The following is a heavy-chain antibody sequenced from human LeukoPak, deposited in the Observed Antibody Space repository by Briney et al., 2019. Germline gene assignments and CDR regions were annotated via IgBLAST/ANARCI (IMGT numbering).Heavy chain of an antibody. J-gene: IGHJ3*02. CDR1: GFTFGSYE. D-gene: IGHD6-19*01. V-gene: IGHV3-48*03. CDR2: IRSSGSTI. Sequence: GGSLRLSCAASGFTFGSYEMNWVRQAPGKGLEWVSYIRSSGSTIYYADSVKGRFTISRDNAKNSLYLQMNSLRAEDTAVYYCAKDRIAVTGTGAFDIWGQGTMVTVSS. CDR3: AKDRIAVTGTGAFDI.